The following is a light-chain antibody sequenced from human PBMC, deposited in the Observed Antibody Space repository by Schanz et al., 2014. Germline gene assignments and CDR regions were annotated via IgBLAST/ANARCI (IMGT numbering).Light chain of an antibody. Sequence: EIVLTQSPGTLSLSPGERATLSCRASQSVSSSYLTWYQQKPGQAPRLLIYAASTRATIIPARFSGSGSGTEFTLTISSLQSEDFAVYYCQQYNNWPRTFGQGTKVEIK. J-gene: IGKJ1*01. CDR1: QSVSSSY. CDR2: AAS. V-gene: IGKV3-15*01. CDR3: QQYNNWPRT.